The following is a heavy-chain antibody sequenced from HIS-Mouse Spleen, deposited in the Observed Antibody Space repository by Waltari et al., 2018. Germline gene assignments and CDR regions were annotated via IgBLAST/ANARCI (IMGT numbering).Heavy chain of an antibody. CDR2: ISYDGSNK. D-gene: IGHD7-27*01. CDR3: ARRLLTGDAFDI. V-gene: IGHV3-30*04. J-gene: IGHJ3*02. CDR1: GFTFSSYA. Sequence: QVQLVESGGGVVQPGRSLRLSCAASGFTFSSYAMHWVRQAPGKGLEWVAVISYDGSNKYYADSVKGRFTISRDNSKNTLYLQMNSLRAEDTAVYYCARRLLTGDAFDIWGQGTMVTVSS.